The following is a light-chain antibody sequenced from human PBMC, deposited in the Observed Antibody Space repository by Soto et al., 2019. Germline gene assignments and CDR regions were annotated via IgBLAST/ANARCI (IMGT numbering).Light chain of an antibody. CDR1: QSVSSSY. J-gene: IGKJ5*01. Sequence: EIVLTQSPGTLSLSPGERATLSCRASQSVSSSYLAWYQQKPGQAPRPLIYGASSRATGIPDRFSGSGSGTHFTLTISRLEPEDFAVYYCQQYGSSPPITFGKGTRLEIK. CDR3: QQYGSSPPIT. CDR2: GAS. V-gene: IGKV3-20*01.